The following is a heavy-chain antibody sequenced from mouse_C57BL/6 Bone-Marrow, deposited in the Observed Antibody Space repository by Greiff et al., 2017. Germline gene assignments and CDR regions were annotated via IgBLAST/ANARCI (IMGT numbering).Heavy chain of an antibody. CDR1: GFTFSSYA. V-gene: IGHV5-4*01. CDR3: ARDRPFITTVVAPFAY. J-gene: IGHJ3*01. D-gene: IGHD1-1*01. Sequence: EVQLVESGGGLVKPGGSLKLSCAASGFTFSSYAMSWVRQTPEKRLEWVATISDGGSYTYYQDNVKGRFTISRDNAKNNLYLQMSHLKSEDTAMYYCARDRPFITTVVAPFAYWGQGTLVTVSA. CDR2: ISDGGSYT.